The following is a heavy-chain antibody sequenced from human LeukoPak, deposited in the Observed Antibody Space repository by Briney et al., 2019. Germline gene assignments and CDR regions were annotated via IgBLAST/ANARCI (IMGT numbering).Heavy chain of an antibody. J-gene: IGHJ5*02. CDR3: ARQYYDSWSGYYGWFDP. Sequence: GESLKISCKGSGYSYTSYWIGWVRQMPGKGLEWMGIIYPGDSDTRYSPSFQGQVTISADKSISTAYLQWSSLKASDTAMYYCARQYYDSWSGYYGWFDPWGQGTLVTVSS. D-gene: IGHD3-3*01. CDR1: GYSYTSYW. V-gene: IGHV5-51*01. CDR2: IYPGDSDT.